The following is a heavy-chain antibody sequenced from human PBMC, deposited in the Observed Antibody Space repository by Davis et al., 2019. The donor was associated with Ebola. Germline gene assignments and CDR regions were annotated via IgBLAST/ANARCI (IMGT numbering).Heavy chain of an antibody. CDR2: ISSSSSYI. Sequence: PGGSLRLSCAASGFTFSSYSMNWVRQAPGKGLEWVSSISSSSSYIYYADSVKGRFTISRDNSKNTLYLQMNSLRGEDTAVYYCAKVSRTTVSYFDNWGQGTLVTVSS. V-gene: IGHV3-21*04. D-gene: IGHD4-17*01. CDR1: GFTFSSYS. CDR3: AKVSRTTVSYFDN. J-gene: IGHJ4*02.